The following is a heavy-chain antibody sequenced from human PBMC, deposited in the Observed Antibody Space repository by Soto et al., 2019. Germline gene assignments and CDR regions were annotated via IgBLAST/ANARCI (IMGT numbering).Heavy chain of an antibody. D-gene: IGHD3-16*01. J-gene: IGHJ6*02. CDR1: GGSINSGGYS. V-gene: IGHV4-30-2*01. CDR2: IYPSGSA. CDR3: AREIFPYVMDV. Sequence: PSETLSLTCGVSGGSINSGGYSWSWIRQPPGRGLEWIGNIYPSGSANYSPSLKTRVTISVDRSMNQFSLNLGSVTAADTAVYYCAREIFPYVMDVWGPGTTVPVSS.